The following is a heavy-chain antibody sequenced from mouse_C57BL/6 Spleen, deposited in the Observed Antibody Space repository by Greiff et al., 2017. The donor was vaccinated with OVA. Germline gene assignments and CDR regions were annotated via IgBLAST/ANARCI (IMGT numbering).Heavy chain of an antibody. Sequence: QVQLQQPGAELVKPGASVKLSCKASGYTFTSYWMHWVKQRPGQGLEWIGMIHPNSGSTNYNEKFKSKATLTVDKSSSTAYMQLSSLTSEDSAVYYCAGDYDRSGFAYWGQGTLLTVSA. CDR3: AGDYDRSGFAY. J-gene: IGHJ3*01. CDR2: IHPNSGST. CDR1: GYTFTSYW. D-gene: IGHD2-4*01. V-gene: IGHV1-64*01.